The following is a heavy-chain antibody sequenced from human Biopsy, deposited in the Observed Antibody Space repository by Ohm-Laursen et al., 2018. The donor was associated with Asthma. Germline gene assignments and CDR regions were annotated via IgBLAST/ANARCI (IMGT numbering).Heavy chain of an antibody. V-gene: IGHV3-30*18. D-gene: IGHD5-12*01. CDR2: ISYDGNHK. CDR3: AKRRGYSGHDNDY. J-gene: IGHJ4*02. Sequence: SLRLSCAASGFMFRSFGMHWVRQAPGKGLEWVAIISYDGNHKFYEDSVKGRFTISRDNSKNTLYLQMNSLRTEDTTVYYCAKRRGYSGHDNDYWGQGTLVIVSS. CDR1: GFMFRSFG.